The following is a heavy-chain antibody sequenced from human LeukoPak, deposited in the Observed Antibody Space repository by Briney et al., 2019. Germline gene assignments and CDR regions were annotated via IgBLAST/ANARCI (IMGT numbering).Heavy chain of an antibody. Sequence: SETLSLTCTVSGGSISSYYWSWIRQPPGKGLEWIGYIYYSGSTNYNPSLKSRVTISVDTSKNQFSLKLSSVTAADTAVYYCASQTGYCSSTSCYGGAFDIWGQGTMVTVSS. CDR2: IYYSGST. CDR1: GGSISSYY. V-gene: IGHV4-59*12. D-gene: IGHD2-2*01. J-gene: IGHJ3*02. CDR3: ASQTGYCSSTSCYGGAFDI.